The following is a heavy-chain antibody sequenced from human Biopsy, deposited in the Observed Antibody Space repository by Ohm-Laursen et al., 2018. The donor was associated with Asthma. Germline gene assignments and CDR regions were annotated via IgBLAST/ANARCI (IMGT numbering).Heavy chain of an antibody. V-gene: IGHV1-69*10. CDR1: GDSFSIFT. D-gene: IGHD3-3*01. J-gene: IGHJ6*02. CDR3: ARAVTILQEWSGGMDV. Sequence: GASVKVSCKASGDSFSIFTYSWVRQAPGQGLEWMGGLSPMIGRANYAQKFQGRVTISADRSTSTAYMELGSLTIEDTAVYYCARAVTILQEWSGGMDVWGQGTTVTVSS. CDR2: LSPMIGRA.